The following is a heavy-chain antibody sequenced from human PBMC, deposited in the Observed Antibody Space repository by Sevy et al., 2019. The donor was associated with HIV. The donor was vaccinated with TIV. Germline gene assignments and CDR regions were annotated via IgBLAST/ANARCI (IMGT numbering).Heavy chain of an antibody. CDR2: IKGKSNGGTT. CDR1: GFTFTNAW. J-gene: IGHJ4*02. V-gene: IGHV3-15*07. CDR3: TTERHHFDRNTGYPEIVPIAY. Sequence: GGSLRLSCAASGFTFTNAWMNWVRQAPGMRLEWVGRIKGKSNGGTTDYAAPVKGRFTISRDDSKNTLYLQMTSLKIEDTAVYYCTTERHHFDRNTGYPEIVPIAYWGQGRLVTVSS. D-gene: IGHD3-9*01.